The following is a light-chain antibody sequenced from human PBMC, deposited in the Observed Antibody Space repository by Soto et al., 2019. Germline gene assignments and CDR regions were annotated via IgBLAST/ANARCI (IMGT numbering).Light chain of an antibody. CDR2: DVS. CDR3: SSYTTSVTYV. CDR1: SGDVGAYNS. V-gene: IGLV2-14*01. J-gene: IGLJ1*01. Sequence: QSALTQPASVSGSPGQSITISCTGTSGDVGAYNSVSWYQQHPGKAPKLIIYDVSTRPSGISDRFSGSKSGNTASLTISGLQAEDESDYYCSSYTTSVTYVFGTGTKVTVL.